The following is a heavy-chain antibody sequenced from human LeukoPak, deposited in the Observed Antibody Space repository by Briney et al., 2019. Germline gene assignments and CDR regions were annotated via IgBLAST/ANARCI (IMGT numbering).Heavy chain of an antibody. CDR1: GFTFSLNE. Sequence: GGSLRLSCAPSGFTFSLNEMNWVRQAPGKGRQWVSYINGPASNIFYADSVKGRFTISRDNAKNSLYLQMNSLRAEDTAVYYCARGGSGNWNAPFDYWGQGTLVTVSS. CDR2: INGPASNI. J-gene: IGHJ4*02. D-gene: IGHD1-1*01. V-gene: IGHV3-48*03. CDR3: ARGGSGNWNAPFDY.